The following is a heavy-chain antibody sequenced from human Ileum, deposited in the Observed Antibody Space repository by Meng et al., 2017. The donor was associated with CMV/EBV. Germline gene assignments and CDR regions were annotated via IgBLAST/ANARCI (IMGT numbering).Heavy chain of an antibody. CDR1: GFTFDDYA. D-gene: IGHD3-10*01. Sequence: GESLKISCAASGFTFDDYAMSWVRQPPGKGLEWISGIIWNGGSTNYADSVKGRFTISRDNAKNSLYLQMKSLRAEDTAFYYCARRSSMGSSGAYYLDYWGQGTLVTVSS. J-gene: IGHJ4*02. CDR2: IIWNGGST. V-gene: IGHV3-20*04. CDR3: ARRSSMGSSGAYYLDY.